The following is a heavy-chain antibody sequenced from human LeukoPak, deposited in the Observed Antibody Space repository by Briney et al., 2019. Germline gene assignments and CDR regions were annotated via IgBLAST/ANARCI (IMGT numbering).Heavy chain of an antibody. CDR3: ARAPGGYGSGSRGAFDI. J-gene: IGHJ3*02. CDR2: IYYSGST. Sequence: PSETLSLTCTVSGGSISSSSYYWGWIRQPPGKGLEGIGSIYYSGSTYYNPSLKSRVTISVDTSKNQFSLKLTSVTAADTAVFYCARAPGGYGSGSRGAFDIWGQGTMVTVSS. D-gene: IGHD3-10*01. CDR1: GGSISSSSYY. V-gene: IGHV4-39*07.